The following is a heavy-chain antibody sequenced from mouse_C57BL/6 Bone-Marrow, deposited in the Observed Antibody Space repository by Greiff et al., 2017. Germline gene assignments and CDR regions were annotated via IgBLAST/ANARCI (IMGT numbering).Heavy chain of an antibody. V-gene: IGHV1-82*01. CDR2: IYPGDGDT. J-gene: IGHJ4*01. Sequence: VQLQQSGPELVKPGASVKISCKASGYAFSSSWMNWVKQRPGKGLEWIGRIYPGDGDTNYNGKFKGKATLSADKSASTAYMQLSSLTSDDSAVYFCASLYDGYPLYYYAMDYWGQGTSVTVSS. CDR3: ASLYDGYPLYYYAMDY. CDR1: GYAFSSSW. D-gene: IGHD2-3*01.